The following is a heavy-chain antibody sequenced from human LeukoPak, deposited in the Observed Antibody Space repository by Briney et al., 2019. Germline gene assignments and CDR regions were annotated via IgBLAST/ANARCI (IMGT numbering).Heavy chain of an antibody. CDR2: IWYDGSNK. Sequence: GGSLRLSCAASGFTFSSYGMHWVRQAPGKGLEWVAVIWYDGSNKYYADSVKGRFTISRDNSKNTLYLQMNSLRAEDTAVYYCARDFLAVVAASDTDYWGQGTLVTVSS. CDR1: GFTFSSYG. D-gene: IGHD2-15*01. CDR3: ARDFLAVVAASDTDY. V-gene: IGHV3-33*01. J-gene: IGHJ4*02.